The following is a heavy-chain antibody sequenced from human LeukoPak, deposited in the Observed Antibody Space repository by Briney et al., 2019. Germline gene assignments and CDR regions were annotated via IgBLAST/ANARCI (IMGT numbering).Heavy chain of an antibody. Sequence: PGGSLRLSCAASGFTFNSYGMHWVRQAPGKGLEWVAVMWYDGSNKYYADSVKGRFTISRDNAENSLYLQMNSLRDEDTALYYCATKMATKGSFEYWGQGTLVTVSS. D-gene: IGHD5-24*01. V-gene: IGHV3-33*01. CDR3: ATKMATKGSFEY. CDR2: MWYDGSNK. CDR1: GFTFNSYG. J-gene: IGHJ4*02.